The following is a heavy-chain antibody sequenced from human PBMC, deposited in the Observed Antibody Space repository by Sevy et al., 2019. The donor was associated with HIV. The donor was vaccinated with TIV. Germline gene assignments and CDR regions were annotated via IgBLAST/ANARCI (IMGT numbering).Heavy chain of an antibody. CDR2: ISWNGDSI. Sequence: GGSLRLSCAASGFTFDDYTMHWVRQTPGRGLEWVSGISWNGDSIGYADSVKGRFTISRDNAKNSLYLQMNSLRAEDMALYYCAKAWSGSYYGWHAFDIWGQGTMVTVSS. J-gene: IGHJ3*02. CDR1: GFTFDDYT. V-gene: IGHV3-9*03. CDR3: AKAWSGSYYGWHAFDI. D-gene: IGHD1-26*01.